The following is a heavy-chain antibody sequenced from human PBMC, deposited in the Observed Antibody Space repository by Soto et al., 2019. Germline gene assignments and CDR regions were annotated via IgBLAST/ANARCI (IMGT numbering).Heavy chain of an antibody. J-gene: IGHJ5*02. Sequence: SETLSLTCTVSGGSISSYYWSWIRQPPGKGLEWIGYIYYSGSTNYNPSLKSRVTISVDTSKNQFSLKLSSVTAADTAVYYCARDRGQRYSYGYTRWFDPWGQGTLVTVSS. D-gene: IGHD5-18*01. V-gene: IGHV4-59*01. CDR2: IYYSGST. CDR1: GGSISSYY. CDR3: ARDRGQRYSYGYTRWFDP.